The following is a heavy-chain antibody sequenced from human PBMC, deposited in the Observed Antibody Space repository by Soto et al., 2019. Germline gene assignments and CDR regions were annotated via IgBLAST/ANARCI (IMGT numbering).Heavy chain of an antibody. CDR1: GFTFTSYA. Sequence: SGGSLRLSCAASGFTFTSYAMSWVRQAPGKGLEWVSAISGSGGSTYYADSVKGRFTISRDNSKNTLYLQMNSLRAEDTAVYYCAKDLGDSSSWTRPLDYWGQGTLVTVSS. CDR3: AKDLGDSSSWTRPLDY. D-gene: IGHD6-13*01. J-gene: IGHJ4*02. CDR2: ISGSGGST. V-gene: IGHV3-23*01.